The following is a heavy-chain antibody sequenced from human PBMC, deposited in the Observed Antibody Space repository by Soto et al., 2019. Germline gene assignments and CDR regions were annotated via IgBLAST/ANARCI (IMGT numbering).Heavy chain of an antibody. D-gene: IGHD6-13*01. Sequence: EVQLLESGGGFVQPGGSLRLSCAASGFTFTNYALSWVRQAPGKGLEWVSTIGGGSGSTSYADSVKGRCSISRENSKNTLYLQMSSLRAADTALYYCATRMYSTSWYYFVSWGQGTLVTVSS. V-gene: IGHV3-23*01. CDR2: IGGGSGST. CDR1: GFTFTNYA. CDR3: ATRMYSTSWYYFVS. J-gene: IGHJ4*02.